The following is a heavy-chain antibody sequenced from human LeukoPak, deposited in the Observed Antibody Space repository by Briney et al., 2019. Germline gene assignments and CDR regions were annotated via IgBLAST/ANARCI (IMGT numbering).Heavy chain of an antibody. CDR1: GESFSGYY. CDR2: VYHTGST. J-gene: IGHJ5*02. V-gene: IGHV4-34*01. D-gene: IGHD6-19*01. Sequence: PSQTLSLTCAVFGESFSGYYWNWIRQLPGKGLEWIGEVYHTGSTKYNPSLKSRVIMSVDTSKNQFSLKLSSVTAADTAVYYCARGKNTGWFTGYFGPWGQGSLVTVSS. CDR3: ARGKNTGWFTGYFGP.